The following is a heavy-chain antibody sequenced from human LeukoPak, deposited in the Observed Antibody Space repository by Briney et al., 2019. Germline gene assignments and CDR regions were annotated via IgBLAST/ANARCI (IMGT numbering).Heavy chain of an antibody. CDR2: ISYDGSNK. CDR3: ARGGFEHLAH. J-gene: IGHJ5*02. Sequence: SGGSLRLSCAASGFTFSSHAMHWVRQAPGKGLEWVAVISYDGSNKYYADSVKGRFTISRDNSKNTLYLQMNSLRAEDTAVYYCARGGFEHLAHWGQGTLVTVSS. CDR1: GFTFSSHA. D-gene: IGHD2-21*01. V-gene: IGHV3-30-3*01.